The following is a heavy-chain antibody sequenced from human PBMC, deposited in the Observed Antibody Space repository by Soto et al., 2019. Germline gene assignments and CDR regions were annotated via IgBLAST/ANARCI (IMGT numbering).Heavy chain of an antibody. CDR2: IWYDGSNK. CDR3: ATGRDSVRGFDY. Sequence: GGSLRLSCAASGFTFNSYGMHWVRQAPGKGLEWVAVIWYDGSNKYYADSVKGRFTISRDNSKNTLYLQMNSLRAEDTAVYYCATGRDSVRGFDYWGQGTLVTVSS. CDR1: GFTFNSYG. V-gene: IGHV3-33*01. J-gene: IGHJ4*02. D-gene: IGHD3-10*01.